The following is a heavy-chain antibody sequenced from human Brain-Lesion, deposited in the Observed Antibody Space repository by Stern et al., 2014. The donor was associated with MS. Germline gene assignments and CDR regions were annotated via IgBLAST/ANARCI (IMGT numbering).Heavy chain of an antibody. CDR2: INPNTGGT. V-gene: IGHV1-2*02. J-gene: IGHJ6*02. Sequence: QVQLVESGAEVKKPGAPVKLSCKTSGYIFTGYYIHWVRQAPGQGLEWVAWINPNTGGTKYAQSFQGRVTMSRDTSISTAYVELSSLTSDDTAVYYCARDQRGITIFGVVTDYYYLGMDVWGQGTTVTVSS. CDR3: ARDQRGITIFGVVTDYYYLGMDV. CDR1: GYIFTGYY. D-gene: IGHD3-3*01.